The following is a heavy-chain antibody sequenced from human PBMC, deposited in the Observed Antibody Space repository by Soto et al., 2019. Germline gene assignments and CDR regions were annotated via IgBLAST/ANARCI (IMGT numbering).Heavy chain of an antibody. D-gene: IGHD1-26*01. CDR1: GFTFSSYA. J-gene: IGHJ4*02. CDR2: ISGSGGST. Sequence: QPGGSLRLSCAASGFTFSSYAMSWVRQAPGKGPEWVSAISGSGGSTYYADSVKGRFTISRDNSKNTLYLQMNSLRAEDTAVYYCAKDQRKVGGSDFDYWGQGTLVTVSS. V-gene: IGHV3-23*01. CDR3: AKDQRKVGGSDFDY.